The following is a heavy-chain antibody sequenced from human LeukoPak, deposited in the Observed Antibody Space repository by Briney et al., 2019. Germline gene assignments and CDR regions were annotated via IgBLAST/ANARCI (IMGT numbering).Heavy chain of an antibody. D-gene: IGHD1-26*01. V-gene: IGHV3-7*03. CDR2: INSDGSEG. CDR3: ARDRPRIVGATTFDY. CDR1: GFTFSGFW. J-gene: IGHJ4*02. Sequence: GGSLRLSCAASGFTFSGFWMSWSRQAPGKGLEWVASINSDGSEGYYADVVKGRFTISRDNAKNSLYLQINSLRAEDTAVYYCARDRPRIVGATTFDYWGQGTLVTVSS.